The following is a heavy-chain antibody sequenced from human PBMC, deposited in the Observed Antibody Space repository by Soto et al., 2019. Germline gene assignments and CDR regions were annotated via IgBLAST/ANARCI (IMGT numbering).Heavy chain of an antibody. D-gene: IGHD4-4*01. CDR2: ISEDGGNK. CDR1: GLTFTSYS. J-gene: IGHJ4*02. Sequence: GSMSLSCTACGLTFTSYSIHWVRQAPGKGLEWVSVISEDGGNKYFAESVRGRFLISIDNSKNTVYLQMNSLRPEDTAVYFCARRLTTTVSALGYWGQGTLVTVYS. V-gene: IGHV3-30-3*01. CDR3: ARRLTTTVSALGY.